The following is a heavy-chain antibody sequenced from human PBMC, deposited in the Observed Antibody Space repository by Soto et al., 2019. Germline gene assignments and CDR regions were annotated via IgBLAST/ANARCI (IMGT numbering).Heavy chain of an antibody. Sequence: TLSLTCIVSGNSITSGDYYWSWIRQPPGEGLEWIGYNFYTASEKASYNPSLESRVTISVDTSKNQFSLKLSSVTAAGTAVYYCVRQPYGAYRYFFDNWGQGTPVTVSS. CDR1: GNSITSGDYY. V-gene: IGHV4-30-4*01. CDR3: VRQPYGAYRYFFDN. D-gene: IGHD4-17*01. J-gene: IGHJ4*02. CDR2: NFYTASEKA.